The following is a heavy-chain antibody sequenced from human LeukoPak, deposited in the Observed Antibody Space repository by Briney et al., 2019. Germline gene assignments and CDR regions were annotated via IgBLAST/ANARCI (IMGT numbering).Heavy chain of an antibody. CDR2: ISSSXSYI. J-gene: IGHJ6*02. D-gene: IGHD6-19*01. V-gene: IGHV3-21*03. Sequence: PXKGLXXVXXISSSXSYIYYADSVKGRFTISRDNAKNSLYLQMNSLRAEDTAVYYCARDGVAVAGTEYYYYYYGMDVWGQGTTVTVSS. CDR3: ARDGVAVAGTEYYYYYYGMDV.